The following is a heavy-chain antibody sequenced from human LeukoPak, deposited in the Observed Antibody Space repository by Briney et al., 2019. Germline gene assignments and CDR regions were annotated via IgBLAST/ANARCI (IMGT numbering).Heavy chain of an antibody. Sequence: NPSETLSLTCTVSGGSISSYYWSWIRQPPGKGLEWIGYMYYSGSTNYNPSLKSRVTMSVDTSNNQISLKMTSLTAADTAVYYCARAPAGQPYYYMDVWGKGTTVTVSS. D-gene: IGHD2-2*01. V-gene: IGHV4-59*01. CDR1: GGSISSYY. CDR3: ARAPAGQPYYYMDV. J-gene: IGHJ6*03. CDR2: MYYSGST.